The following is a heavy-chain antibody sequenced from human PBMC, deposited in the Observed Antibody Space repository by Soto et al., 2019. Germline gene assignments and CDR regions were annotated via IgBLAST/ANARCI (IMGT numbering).Heavy chain of an antibody. CDR2: INSDGSST. CDR1: GFTLSNYW. J-gene: IGHJ3*01. CDR3: ARELVGVGDAFDL. V-gene: IGHV3-74*01. D-gene: IGHD3-3*01. Sequence: LRLSCVASGFTLSNYWMHWVRQAPGKGLVWVSRINSDGSSTSYVDSVKGRFTISRDNAKNTLYLQMNSLRAEDTAVYYCARELVGVGDAFDLWGQGTMVTVSS.